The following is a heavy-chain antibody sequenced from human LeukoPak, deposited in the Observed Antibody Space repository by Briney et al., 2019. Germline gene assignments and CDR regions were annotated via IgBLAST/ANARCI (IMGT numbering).Heavy chain of an antibody. D-gene: IGHD5-18*01. Sequence: SETLSLTCTVSGGSISSYYWSWIRQPPGKGLEWMGYIYYSGSTNYNPSLRSRVTISVDTSKNQFSLKLSSVTAAATAVYYCARGYYFNTAMDYYFDYWGQGTLVTVSS. CDR2: IYYSGST. V-gene: IGHV4-59*01. J-gene: IGHJ4*02. CDR1: GGSISSYY. CDR3: ARGYYFNTAMDYYFDY.